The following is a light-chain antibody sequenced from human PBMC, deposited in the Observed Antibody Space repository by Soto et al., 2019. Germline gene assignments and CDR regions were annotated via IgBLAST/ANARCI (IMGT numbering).Light chain of an antibody. V-gene: IGLV2-14*03. J-gene: IGLJ1*01. CDR3: RSRTCNNHLGLF. CDR1: STDVGGHNY. Sequence: QSAPTPPASVSGSPGQSITISCTGTSTDVGGHNYVSWYQRHPGKAPKLLIYDVSNRPSGVSNRFSGSRSGDTASLTTSGLQTEDEAEYDCRSRTCNNHLGLFFGAGTKLTVL. CDR2: DVS.